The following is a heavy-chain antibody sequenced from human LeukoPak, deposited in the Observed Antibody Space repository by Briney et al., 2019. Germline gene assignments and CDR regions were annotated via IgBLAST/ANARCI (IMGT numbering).Heavy chain of an antibody. J-gene: IGHJ6*02. CDR2: INPNSGGT. D-gene: IGHD6-13*01. CDR1: GYTFTGYY. Sequence: GASVKVSCKASGYTFTGYYMHWVRQAPGQGLEWMGWINPNSGGTNYAQKFQGRVTMTRDTSISTAYMELSRLRSDDTAVYYCARDYGRITANYYGLDIWGQGTTVTVSS. V-gene: IGHV1-2*02. CDR3: ARDYGRITANYYGLDI.